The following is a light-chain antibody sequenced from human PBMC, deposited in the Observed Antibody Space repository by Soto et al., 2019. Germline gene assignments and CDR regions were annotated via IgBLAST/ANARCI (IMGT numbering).Light chain of an antibody. J-gene: IGKJ2*01. CDR3: QQYGDWPPET. CDR2: GAS. CDR1: QSVSRN. V-gene: IGKV3-15*01. Sequence: EVVLTQSPATLSVSPGDRATLSCRASQSVSRNLAWYQQKPGRAPRLLIYGASTRATGVPARFSGSGSATEFTLSSSSLQSEDVAVYYCQQYGDWPPETFGQGTKLEI.